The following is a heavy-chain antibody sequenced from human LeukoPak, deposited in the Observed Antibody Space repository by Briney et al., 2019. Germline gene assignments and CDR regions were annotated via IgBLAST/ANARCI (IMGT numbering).Heavy chain of an antibody. J-gene: IGHJ4*02. V-gene: IGHV3-23*01. Sequence: GGSLRLSCAASGFTFSSYAMSWVRQAPGKGLEWVSAISGSGGSTYYADSVKGRFTISRDNSKNTLYLHMTSLRAEDTAVYYCAKDRYGNSSPYYFDYWGQGTLVTVSS. CDR2: ISGSGGST. CDR3: AKDRYGNSSPYYFDY. CDR1: GFTFSSYA. D-gene: IGHD6-6*01.